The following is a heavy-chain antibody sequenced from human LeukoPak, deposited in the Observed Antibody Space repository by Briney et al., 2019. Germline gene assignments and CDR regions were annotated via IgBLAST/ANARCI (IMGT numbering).Heavy chain of an antibody. CDR3: ARDLGVGDSSGWYRPFDY. CDR2: ISAYNGNT. CDR1: GYTFTSYG. V-gene: IGHV1-18*01. D-gene: IGHD6-19*01. Sequence: ASVKVSCKASGYTFTSYGISWVRQAPGQGLEWMGWISAYNGNTNYAQKLQGRVTMTTDTSTSTAYMELRSLRSDDTAVYYCARDLGVGDSSGWYRPFDYWGQGTLVTVSS. J-gene: IGHJ4*02.